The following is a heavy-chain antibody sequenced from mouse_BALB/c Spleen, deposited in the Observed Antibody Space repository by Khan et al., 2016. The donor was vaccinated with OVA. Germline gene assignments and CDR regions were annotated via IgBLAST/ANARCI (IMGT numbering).Heavy chain of an antibody. CDR1: GFTFSSYG. J-gene: IGHJ2*01. CDR3: GTSDFNGYYFDY. CDR2: ISCDCNTI. D-gene: IGHD2-4*01. V-gene: IGHV5-17*02. Sequence: EVELVESGGGLVQPGGSRKLSCSASGFTFSSYGMPWVRQAPDRGLEWVAYISCDCNTIYYADRVQGRFTISRDNPRNTLFLQMTSLMSEDTAMFCCGTSDFNGYYFDYWGPGTTLTVAS.